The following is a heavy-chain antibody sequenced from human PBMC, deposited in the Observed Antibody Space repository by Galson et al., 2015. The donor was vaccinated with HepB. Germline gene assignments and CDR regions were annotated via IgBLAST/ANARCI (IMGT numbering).Heavy chain of an antibody. CDR1: EFTFSSYA. J-gene: IGHJ4*02. D-gene: IGHD4/OR15-4a*01. CDR2: ISANAVST. V-gene: IGHV3-23*01. CDR3: GKRIGHNYGEFDY. Sequence: SLRLSCAASEFTFSSYAMSWVRQPPGKGLEWVSAISANAVSTFYADSVRGRFTVSRDNSKNTLYLQMSSLRAEDTAVYYCGKRIGHNYGEFDYWGQGTLVTVSS.